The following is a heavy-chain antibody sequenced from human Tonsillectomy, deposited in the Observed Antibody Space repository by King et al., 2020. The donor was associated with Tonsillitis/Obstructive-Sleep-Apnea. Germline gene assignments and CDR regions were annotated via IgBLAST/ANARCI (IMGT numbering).Heavy chain of an antibody. CDR3: ARLDSYHCYMDV. Sequence: QLQESGPGLVKPSETLSLTCTVSGGSVSSSTYYWGWIRQPPGKGLEWIASIYYSGSTYYNPSLKSRVTISVDTSKNQFSLKLSSVTAADTAVFYCARLDSYHCYMDVWGKGSAVTVSS. CDR1: GGSVSSSTYY. D-gene: IGHD3-22*01. CDR2: IYYSGST. V-gene: IGHV4-39*01. J-gene: IGHJ6*03.